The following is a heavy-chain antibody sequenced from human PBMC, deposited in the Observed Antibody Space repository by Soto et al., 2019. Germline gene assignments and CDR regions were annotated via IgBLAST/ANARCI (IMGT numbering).Heavy chain of an antibody. CDR3: ARSRRITIFGGVPVGYYGMDV. D-gene: IGHD3-3*01. CDR1: GDTYASYY. CDR2: FNPSGGGT. J-gene: IGHJ6*02. Sequence: ASVKVSCKASGDTYASYYIHWVRQAPGQGLGWMGTFNPSGGGTFYAQKFQGRVTMTGDTSISTAYMELSSLRSEDTAVYYCARSRRITIFGGVPVGYYGMDVWGQGTTVTVSS. V-gene: IGHV1-46*01.